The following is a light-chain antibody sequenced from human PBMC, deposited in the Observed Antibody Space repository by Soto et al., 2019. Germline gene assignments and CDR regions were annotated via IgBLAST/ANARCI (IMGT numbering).Light chain of an antibody. J-gene: IGKJ2*01. CDR2: NAS. Sequence: DIQMTQSPSTLSASVGERATITCRASQSINSKLAWYQQKPGKAPKLLIYNASSIESGIPSRFSGSGSGTEFTLTISSLQPEDFAAYYCQQYNSYPYTFGRGTKLEIK. V-gene: IGKV1-5*03. CDR3: QQYNSYPYT. CDR1: QSINSK.